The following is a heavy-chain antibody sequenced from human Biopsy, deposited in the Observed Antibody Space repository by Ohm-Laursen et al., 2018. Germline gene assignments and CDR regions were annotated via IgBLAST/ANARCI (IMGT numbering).Heavy chain of an antibody. J-gene: IGHJ4*02. CDR1: GYTFTTYY. Sequence: ASVKVSCKASGYTFTTYYIHWVRQAPGQGLEWMGIINPGGNSTAYTQNFQGRVTMTWDTSTTTVYMELSSLESEDTAVYYCALASFDYWGQGTLVTVSS. CDR2: INPGGNST. CDR3: ALASFDY. V-gene: IGHV1-46*01.